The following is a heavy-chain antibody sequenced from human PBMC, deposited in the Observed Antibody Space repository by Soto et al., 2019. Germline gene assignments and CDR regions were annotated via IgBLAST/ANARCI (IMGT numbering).Heavy chain of an antibody. V-gene: IGHV4-39*01. Sequence: KTSETLSLTCTVSGGSLGSSSYYWGWIRQSPGKGLEWIGNIYYSGNTFYNPSLKSRVTISVDTSKNHFYLHLSSVTAADTAIFYCASIAAPGTTHFDFWGQGTLVTVSS. CDR3: ASIAAPGTTHFDF. J-gene: IGHJ4*02. CDR2: IYYSGNT. CDR1: GGSLGSSSYY. D-gene: IGHD6-13*01.